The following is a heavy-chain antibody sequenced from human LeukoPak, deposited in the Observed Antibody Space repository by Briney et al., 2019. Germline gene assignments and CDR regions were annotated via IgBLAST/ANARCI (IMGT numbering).Heavy chain of an antibody. J-gene: IGHJ4*02. V-gene: IGHV3-23*01. CDR1: GITFSGSG. D-gene: IGHD3-22*01. Sequence: GGSLRLSCAASGITFSGSGMSWVRQAPGKGLEWVSAISGSGGSTYYADSVKGRFTISRDNSKNTLYLQMNSLRAEDTAVYYCAKDLAFGYYPGYYFDYWGQGTLVTVSS. CDR3: AKDLAFGYYPGYYFDY. CDR2: ISGSGGST.